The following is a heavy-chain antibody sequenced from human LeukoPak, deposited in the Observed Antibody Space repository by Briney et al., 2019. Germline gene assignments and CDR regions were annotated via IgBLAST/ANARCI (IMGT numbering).Heavy chain of an antibody. CDR1: GGPIRSYF. Sequence: SETLSLTCRVSGGPIRSYFWTWIRQPPGKGLEWIGYIYDSGSTNYNPSLKSRVTISVDTSRNHFSLKLRSVTAADTAVYYCARSKWGYAFEIRGQGTMVTVSS. D-gene: IGHD7-27*01. V-gene: IGHV4-59*01. CDR2: IYDSGST. J-gene: IGHJ3*02. CDR3: ARSKWGYAFEI.